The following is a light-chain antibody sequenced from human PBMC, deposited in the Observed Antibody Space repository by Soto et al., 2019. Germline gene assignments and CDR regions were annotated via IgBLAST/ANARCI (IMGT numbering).Light chain of an antibody. V-gene: IGLV2-23*02. Sequence: QAALTQPASVSGAPGQSITISCTGTSSDVGSYNLVSWYQEHPGKAPKLMIYEVSKRPSGVSNRFSGSKSGNTASLTISGLQAEDEADYYCCPYVPSSPYVLGTGTKVTVL. J-gene: IGLJ1*01. CDR1: SSDVGSYNL. CDR2: EVS. CDR3: CPYVPSSPYV.